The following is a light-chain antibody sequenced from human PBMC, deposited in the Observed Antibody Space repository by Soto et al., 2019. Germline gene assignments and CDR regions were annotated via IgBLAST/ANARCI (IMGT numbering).Light chain of an antibody. Sequence: EIVMTQSPATLSVSPGERATLSCRASQSVSSNLAWYQQKPGQAPRLLISGASTRATGIPARFSGSGSGTEFTLTNSSLQSEDFAVYYCQKYNNWPPETFGQGTKVEIK. CDR2: GAS. J-gene: IGKJ1*01. CDR3: QKYNNWPPET. CDR1: QSVSSN. V-gene: IGKV3-15*01.